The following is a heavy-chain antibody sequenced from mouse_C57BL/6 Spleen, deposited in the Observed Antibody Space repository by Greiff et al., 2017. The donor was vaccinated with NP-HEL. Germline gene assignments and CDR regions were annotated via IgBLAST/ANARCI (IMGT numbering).Heavy chain of an antibody. J-gene: IGHJ2*01. CDR3: ARQGGNYFDD. CDR2: ISSGGSYT. V-gene: IGHV5-6*02. Sequence: DVMLVESGGDLVKPGGSLKLSCAASGFTFSSYGMSWVRQTPDKRLEWVATISSGGSYTYYPDSVKGRFTISRDNAKNTRYLQMSSLKSEYTAMYYCARQGGNYFDDWGKGTTLTVSS. CDR1: GFTFSSYG.